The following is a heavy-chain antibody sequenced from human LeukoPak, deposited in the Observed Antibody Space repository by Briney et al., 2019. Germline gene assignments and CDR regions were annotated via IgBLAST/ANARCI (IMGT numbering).Heavy chain of an antibody. CDR1: GGSFSGYY. V-gene: IGHV4-34*01. Sequence: MASETLSLTCAVYGGSFSGYYWSWIRQPPGKGLEWIGEINHSGSTNYNPSLKSRVTISVDTSKNQFSLKLSSVTAADTAVYYCARGSYSSSSSTLLRFGYYYYYYMDVWGKGTTVTVSS. CDR2: INHSGST. J-gene: IGHJ6*03. CDR3: ARGSYSSSSSTLLRFGYYYYYYMDV. D-gene: IGHD6-6*01.